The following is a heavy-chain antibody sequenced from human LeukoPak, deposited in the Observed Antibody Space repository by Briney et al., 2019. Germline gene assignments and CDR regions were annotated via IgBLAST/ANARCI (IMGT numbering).Heavy chain of an antibody. J-gene: IGHJ4*02. Sequence: GGSLRLSCAASGFTFSSYWMHWVRQAPGKGLVWVSRINSDGNSTNYADSVKGRFTISRDNAKNTLYLQMNSLKTEDTAVYYCTTGLLLGNYYDSSGYYVRDYWGQGTLVTVSS. D-gene: IGHD3-22*01. CDR2: INSDGNST. CDR3: TTGLLLGNYYDSSGYYVRDY. CDR1: GFTFSSYW. V-gene: IGHV3-74*01.